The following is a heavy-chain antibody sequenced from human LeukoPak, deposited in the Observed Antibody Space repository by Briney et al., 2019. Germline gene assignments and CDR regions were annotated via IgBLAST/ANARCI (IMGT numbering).Heavy chain of an antibody. CDR1: KFTFSSFW. D-gene: IGHD5-12*01. CDR3: ARLLSGYSGYDYGSADEELDY. J-gene: IGHJ4*02. Sequence: GGSLRLSCAASKFTFSSFWMSWVRQAPGKGLEWLANINQDGSEKNYVDSVKGRFTISRDNAKNSLHLQMSSLRAEDTAVYYCARLLSGYSGYDYGSADEELDYWGQGTLATVSS. CDR2: INQDGSEK. V-gene: IGHV3-7*01.